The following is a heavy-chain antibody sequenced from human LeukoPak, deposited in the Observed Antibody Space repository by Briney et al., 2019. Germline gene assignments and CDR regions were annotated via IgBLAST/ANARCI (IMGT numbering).Heavy chain of an antibody. Sequence: GGSLGLSCAASGFTFSSYSMNWVRQAPGKGLEWVSYISSSSSTIYYADSVKGRFTISRDNAKNSLYLQMNSLRAEDTAVYYCARRVVPAAQPYYYYYYYMDVWGKGTTVTVSS. D-gene: IGHD2-2*01. CDR1: GFTFSSYS. J-gene: IGHJ6*03. CDR3: ARRVVPAAQPYYYYYYYMDV. V-gene: IGHV3-48*01. CDR2: ISSSSSTI.